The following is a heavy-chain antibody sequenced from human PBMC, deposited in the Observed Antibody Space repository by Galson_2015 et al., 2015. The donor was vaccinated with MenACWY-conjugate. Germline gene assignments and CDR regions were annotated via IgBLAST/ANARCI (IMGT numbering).Heavy chain of an antibody. J-gene: IGHJ4*02. CDR3: ARTGRMAVALSYFDS. Sequence: TLSLTCSVSGFSISSGFYWGWLRQSPGTGLEWIGTIDHRGYTYENPSLKSRITISVDTSRNQFSLRLTSMTAADTAVFYCARTGRMAVALSYFDSWGQGTLVTVSA. D-gene: IGHD6-19*01. CDR2: IDHRGYT. CDR1: GFSISSGFY. V-gene: IGHV4-38-2*01.